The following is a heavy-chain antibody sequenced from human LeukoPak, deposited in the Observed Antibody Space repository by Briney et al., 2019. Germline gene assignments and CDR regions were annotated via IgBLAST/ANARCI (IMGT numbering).Heavy chain of an antibody. D-gene: IGHD3-22*01. CDR2: INTNTGNP. J-gene: IGHJ3*02. Sequence: ASVKVSCKSSRYTFTNYGINWVRQAPGQGLEWMGWINTNTGNPTYVQGFTGRFVFSLDTSVSTAYLQISSLKAEDTAVYYCAREVMIGAFDIWGQGTMVTVSS. CDR3: AREVMIGAFDI. CDR1: RYTFTNYG. V-gene: IGHV7-4-1*02.